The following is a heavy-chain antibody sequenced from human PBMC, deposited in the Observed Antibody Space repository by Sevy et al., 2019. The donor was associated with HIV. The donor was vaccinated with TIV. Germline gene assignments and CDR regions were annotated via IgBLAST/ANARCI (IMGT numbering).Heavy chain of an antibody. V-gene: IGHV3-11*01. CDR1: GFTFSDYY. CDR2: ISSSGSTI. CDR3: ASQSSSCIDY. D-gene: IGHD6-6*01. Sequence: GGSLRLSCTASGFTFSDYYMSWIRQAPGKGLEWVSYISSSGSTIYYADSVKGRFTISRDNAKNSLYLQMNSLRAEDTAVYYSASQSSSCIDYWGQGTLVTVSS. J-gene: IGHJ4*02.